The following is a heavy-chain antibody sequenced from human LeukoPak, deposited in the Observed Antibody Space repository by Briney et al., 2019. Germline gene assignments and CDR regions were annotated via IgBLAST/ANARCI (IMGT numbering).Heavy chain of an antibody. J-gene: IGHJ4*02. CDR1: GCTFTGYY. CDR3: ARTGYSYGGKFDY. D-gene: IGHD5-18*01. CDR2: INPNSGGT. V-gene: IGHV1-2*04. Sequence: ASVKVSCKASGCTFTGYYMHWVRQATGQGLEWVGWINPNSGGTNYAQKFQGWVTMTRDTSISTAYMELSRLISDDTAVYYCARTGYSYGGKFDYWGQGTLVTVSS.